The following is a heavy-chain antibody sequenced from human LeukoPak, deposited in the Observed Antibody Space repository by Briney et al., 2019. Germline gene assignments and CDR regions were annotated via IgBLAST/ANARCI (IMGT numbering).Heavy chain of an antibody. V-gene: IGHV4-4*07. CDR2: IYTSGST. CDR3: AGGLMVRGVSGNWFDP. J-gene: IGHJ5*02. Sequence: PSETLSLTCTVSGGSISSYYWSWIRQPAGKGLEWIGRIYTSGSTNYNPSLKSRVTISVDKSKNQFSLKLSSVTAADTAVYYCAGGLMVRGVSGNWFDPWGQGTLVTVSS. D-gene: IGHD3-10*01. CDR1: GGSISSYY.